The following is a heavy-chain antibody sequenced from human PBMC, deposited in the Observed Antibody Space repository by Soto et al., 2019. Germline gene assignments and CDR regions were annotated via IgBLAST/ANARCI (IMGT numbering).Heavy chain of an antibody. Sequence: SLRLSCAASGFSVSSNYMSWVRQAPGKGLEWVSTIHSGGSTYYADSVKGRFTISRDDSKNTLHLQMNSLRAEDTAVYYCAKSPTMVRGLIFDSWGQGTLVTVSS. J-gene: IGHJ4*02. CDR2: IHSGGST. CDR1: GFSVSSNY. D-gene: IGHD3-10*01. CDR3: AKSPTMVRGLIFDS. V-gene: IGHV3-53*01.